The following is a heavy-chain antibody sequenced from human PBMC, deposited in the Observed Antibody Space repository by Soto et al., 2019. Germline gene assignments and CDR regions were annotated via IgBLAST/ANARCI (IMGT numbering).Heavy chain of an antibody. CDR2: INHSGST. J-gene: IGHJ5*02. CDR1: GGSFSGYY. Sequence: SETLSLTCAVYGGSFSGYYWSWIRQPPGKGLEWIGEINHSGSTNYNPSLKSRVTISVDTSKNQFSLKLSSVTAADTAVYYCARGGDNCVDPWGQGTLVTVSS. D-gene: IGHD3-16*01. CDR3: ARGGDNCVDP. V-gene: IGHV4-34*01.